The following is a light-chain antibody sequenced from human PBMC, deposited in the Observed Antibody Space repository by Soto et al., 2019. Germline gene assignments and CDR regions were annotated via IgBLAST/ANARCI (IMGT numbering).Light chain of an antibody. CDR3: QQDGTSFYT. CDR1: QSVSSRY. J-gene: IGKJ2*01. Sequence: EGVLTQSPGTLSLSPGERVTLSCRASQSVSSRYVAWYQQKPGQAPRLLIYAASSRAAVIPDRFSGSGSGTDFTLTISRLEPEDSAVYYCQQDGTSFYTFAQGTKVEIK. CDR2: AAS. V-gene: IGKV3-20*01.